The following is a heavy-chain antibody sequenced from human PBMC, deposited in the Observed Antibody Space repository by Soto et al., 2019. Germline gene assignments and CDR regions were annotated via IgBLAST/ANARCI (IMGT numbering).Heavy chain of an antibody. Sequence: GGSLRLSCAASGFTFSSYSMNWVRQAPGKGLEWVSYISSSSSTIYYADSVKGRFTISRDNAKNSLYLQMNSLRAEDTAVYYCARDGYSSSWNYYYYYMDVWGKGTTVTVSS. V-gene: IGHV3-48*01. CDR3: ARDGYSSSWNYYYYYMDV. D-gene: IGHD6-13*01. CDR2: ISSSSSTI. J-gene: IGHJ6*03. CDR1: GFTFSSYS.